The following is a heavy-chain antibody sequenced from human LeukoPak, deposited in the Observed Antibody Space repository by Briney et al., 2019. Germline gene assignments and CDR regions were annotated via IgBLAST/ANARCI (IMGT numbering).Heavy chain of an antibody. CDR2: IIPIFGTA. CDR3: ARDRSPRPRAIAAAEADY. D-gene: IGHD6-13*01. Sequence: SVKVSCKASGYTFTGYYMHWVRQAPGQGLEWMGGIIPIFGTANYAQKFQGRVTITADESTSTAYMELSSLRSEDTAVYYCARDRSPRPRAIAAAEADYWGQGTLVTVSS. CDR1: GYTFTGYY. J-gene: IGHJ4*02. V-gene: IGHV1-69*13.